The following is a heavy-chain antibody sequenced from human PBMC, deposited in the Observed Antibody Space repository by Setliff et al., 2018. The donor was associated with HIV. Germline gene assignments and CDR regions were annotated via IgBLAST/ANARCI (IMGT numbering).Heavy chain of an antibody. Sequence: PSETLSLTCTVSGASISSYYWSWIRQPPGKGLEWIGYIYYNGGTNYNPSLKSRVSISVDTSKNQFSLKLSSVTAADTAVYYCARVLILTGSRGWFDPWGQGTLVTVSS. CDR1: GASISSYY. V-gene: IGHV4-59*01. CDR2: IYYNGGT. CDR3: ARVLILTGSRGWFDP. J-gene: IGHJ5*02. D-gene: IGHD3-9*01.